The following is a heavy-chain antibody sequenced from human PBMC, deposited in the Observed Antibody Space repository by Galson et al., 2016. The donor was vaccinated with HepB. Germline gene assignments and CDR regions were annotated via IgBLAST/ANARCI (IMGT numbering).Heavy chain of an antibody. J-gene: IGHJ3*02. CDR2: ISSNGATI. D-gene: IGHD3-9*01. Sequence: SLRLSCAASGFTFSSYTMNWVRQAPGKGLEWVSYISSNGATIYHADSVKGRFTLTRDNAKNSLYLQMNSLRPEDTAVYYCAKDQGVLRHFDWLTYDAFDMWGQGTMVTVPS. CDR1: GFTFSSYT. CDR3: AKDQGVLRHFDWLTYDAFDM. V-gene: IGHV3-48*01.